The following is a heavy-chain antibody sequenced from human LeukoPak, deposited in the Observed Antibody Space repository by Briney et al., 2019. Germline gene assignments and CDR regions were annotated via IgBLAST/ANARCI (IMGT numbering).Heavy chain of an antibody. J-gene: IGHJ4*02. CDR3: ARQPTYYYDSSGYYPRYYFDY. V-gene: IGHV4-30-4*01. D-gene: IGHD3-22*01. CDR2: IYYSGST. Sequence: SETLSLTCTVSGGSISSGDYYWSWIRQPPGKGLEWIGYIYYSGSTYYNPSLKSRVTISVDTSKNQFSLKLSSVTAADTAVYYCARQPTYYYDSSGYYPRYYFDYWGQGTLVTVSS. CDR1: GGSISSGDYY.